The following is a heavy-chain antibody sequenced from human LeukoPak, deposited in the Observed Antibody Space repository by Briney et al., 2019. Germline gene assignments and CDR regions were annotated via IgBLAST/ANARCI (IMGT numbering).Heavy chain of an antibody. V-gene: IGHV3-23*01. D-gene: IGHD6-19*01. Sequence: GGSLRLSCEASGFAFSFSAMTWVRQAPGTGLEWVSTINANAINTYYADSVKGRFPISRDNSKSTLYLQLNSLRAEDTAVYYCAKPISGGLAVTADWFDPWGQGTLVTVSS. J-gene: IGHJ5*02. CDR3: AKPISGGLAVTADWFDP. CDR2: INANAINT. CDR1: GFAFSFSA.